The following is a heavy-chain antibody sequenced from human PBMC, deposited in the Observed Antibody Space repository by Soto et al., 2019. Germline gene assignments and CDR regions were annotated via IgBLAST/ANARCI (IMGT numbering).Heavy chain of an antibody. V-gene: IGHV4-39*01. D-gene: IGHD5-12*01. CDR3: ARRDLEVDSGYDYGGY. Sequence: SETLSLTCTVSGGSISSSSYYWGWIRQPPGKGLEWIGSIYYSGSTYYNPSLKSRVTISVDTSKNQFSLKLSSVTAADTAVYYCARRDLEVDSGYDYGGYWGQGTLVTVSS. CDR1: GGSISSSSYY. J-gene: IGHJ4*02. CDR2: IYYSGST.